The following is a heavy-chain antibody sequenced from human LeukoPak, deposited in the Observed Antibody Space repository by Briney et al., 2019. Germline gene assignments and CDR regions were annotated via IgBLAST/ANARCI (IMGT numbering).Heavy chain of an antibody. J-gene: IGHJ6*02. CDR2: IWFDGSNK. D-gene: IGHD3-10*01. V-gene: IGHV3-33*01. CDR3: ARANYGSGSNYYYGLDV. CDR1: GFTFSIYG. Sequence: GGSLRLSCGASGFTFSIYGMHWVRQAPGKGPEWVAVIWFDGSNKYYADSVKGRFTISRDNSKNTLYLQINSLRAEDTAVYYCARANYGSGSNYYYGLDVWGQGPTVTVSS.